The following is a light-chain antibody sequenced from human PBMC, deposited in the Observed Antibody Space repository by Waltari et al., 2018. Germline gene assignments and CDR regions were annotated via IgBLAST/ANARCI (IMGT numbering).Light chain of an antibody. Sequence: EIVLTQSPGTLSLSPGERATLSCRASQSVSSSYLAWYQQKPGQAPRLLIYGASSRATGIPDRFSGSGSGTGFTLTISRLEPEDFAVYYCQQYGGTFGQGTKVEIK. CDR2: GAS. V-gene: IGKV3-20*01. J-gene: IGKJ1*01. CDR3: QQYGGT. CDR1: QSVSSSY.